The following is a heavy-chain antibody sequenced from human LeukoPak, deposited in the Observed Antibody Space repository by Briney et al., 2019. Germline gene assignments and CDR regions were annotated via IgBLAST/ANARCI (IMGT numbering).Heavy chain of an antibody. Sequence: SETLSLTCTVSGGSISSYYWSWIRQPPGKGLEWIGYIYYSGSTNYNPSLKSRVTISVDTSKNQFSLKLSSVTAADTAVYYCAKDLVYSSGWYGGYWYFDLWGRGTLVTVSS. CDR3: AKDLVYSSGWYGGYWYFDL. J-gene: IGHJ2*01. CDR1: GGSISSYY. D-gene: IGHD6-19*01. CDR2: IYYSGST. V-gene: IGHV4-59*01.